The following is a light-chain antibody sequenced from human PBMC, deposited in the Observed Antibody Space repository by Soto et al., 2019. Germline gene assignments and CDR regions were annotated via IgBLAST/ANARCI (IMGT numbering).Light chain of an antibody. V-gene: IGKV1-27*01. CDR3: QKYNIVPWT. Sequence: DIQMTQSPSSLSAFVGDRVTITCRASQGISNYLAWYQQKPGKVPKLLIYGASTLQSGVPSRFSGRGSGTDFTLTISSLQPEDVATYYCQKYNIVPWTFGQGTKVDIK. CDR1: QGISNY. CDR2: GAS. J-gene: IGKJ1*01.